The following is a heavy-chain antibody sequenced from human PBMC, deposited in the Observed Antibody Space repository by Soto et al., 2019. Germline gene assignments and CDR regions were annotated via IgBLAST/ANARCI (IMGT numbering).Heavy chain of an antibody. Sequence: SETLSLTCTVSGVSVSSGSFYWAWIRQPPGKGLAWIGEISHSGGSNYNPSLKSRVTISVDTSKNQFSLKLSSVTAADTAVYYCARGRKDYSSSWYVGWGQGTLVTVS. D-gene: IGHD6-13*01. CDR2: ISHSGGS. CDR3: ARGRKDYSSSWYVG. V-gene: IGHV4-39*07. CDR1: GVSVSSGSFY. J-gene: IGHJ4*02.